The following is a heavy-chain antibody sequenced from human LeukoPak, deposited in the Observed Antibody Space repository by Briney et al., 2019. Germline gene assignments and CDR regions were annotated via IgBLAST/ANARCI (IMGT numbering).Heavy chain of an antibody. V-gene: IGHV1-69*05. Sequence: SVKVSFKASGGTFSSYAISWVRQAPGQGLEWMGGIIPIFGTANYAQKFQGRVTITTDESTRTAYMELSSLRSEDTAVYYCARGGPRITMIVVVITTFDHWGQGTLVTVSS. J-gene: IGHJ4*02. CDR2: IIPIFGTA. CDR1: GGTFSSYA. CDR3: ARGGPRITMIVVVITTFDH. D-gene: IGHD3-22*01.